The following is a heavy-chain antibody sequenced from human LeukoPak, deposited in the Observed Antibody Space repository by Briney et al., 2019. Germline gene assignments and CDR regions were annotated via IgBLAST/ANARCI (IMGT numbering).Heavy chain of an antibody. CDR2: IYYSGST. CDR3: ARAGDSSGYYFNWFDP. V-gene: IGHV4-59*01. J-gene: IGHJ5*02. CDR1: GGSISSYS. D-gene: IGHD3-22*01. Sequence: SETLSLTCTVSGGSISSYSWSWIRQPPGKGLEWIGYIYYSGSTNYNPSLKSRVTISVDMSKNQFSLKLSSVTAADTAVYYCARAGDSSGYYFNWFDPWGQGTLVTVSS.